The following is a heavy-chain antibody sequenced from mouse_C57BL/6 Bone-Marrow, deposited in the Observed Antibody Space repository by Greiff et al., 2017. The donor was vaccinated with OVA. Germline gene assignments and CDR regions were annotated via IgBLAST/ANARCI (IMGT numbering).Heavy chain of an antibody. V-gene: IGHV1-81*01. D-gene: IGHD2-4*01. CDR1: GYTFTSYG. CDR3: AREIYYDYDAWFAY. CDR2: IYPRSGNT. J-gene: IGHJ3*01. Sequence: VQLQQSGAELARPGASVKLSCKASGYTFTSYGISWVKQRTGQGLEWIGEIYPRSGNTYYNEKFKGKATLTADKSSSTAYMELRSLTSEDSAVYFCAREIYYDYDAWFAYWGQGTLVTVSA.